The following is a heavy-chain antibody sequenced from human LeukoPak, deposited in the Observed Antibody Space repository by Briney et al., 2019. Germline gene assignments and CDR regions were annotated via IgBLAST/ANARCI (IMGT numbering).Heavy chain of an antibody. J-gene: IGHJ4*02. V-gene: IGHV1-18*01. CDR1: GYTFTSYG. D-gene: IGHD2-15*01. Sequence: ASVKVSCKASGYTFTSYGIIWVRQAPGPGLEWMGWISAYNGNTNYAQKLQGRVTMTTNTSTSTAYRELRSLRSDDTGVNYCARDLWVVAADPFDYWGQGTLVTVSS. CDR2: ISAYNGNT. CDR3: ARDLWVVAADPFDY.